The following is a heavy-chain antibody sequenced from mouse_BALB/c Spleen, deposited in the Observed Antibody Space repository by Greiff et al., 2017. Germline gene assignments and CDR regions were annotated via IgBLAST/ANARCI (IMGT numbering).Heavy chain of an antibody. J-gene: IGHJ3*01. CDR3: AKQGRYDGGAWFAY. D-gene: IGHD2-14*01. CDR2: IWGDGST. CDR1: GFSLTSYG. Sequence: VKLMESGPGLVAPSQSLSITCTVSGFSLTSYGVSWVRQPPRKGLEWLGVIWGDGSTNYHSALISRLSISKDNSKSQVFLKLNSLQTDDTATYYCAKQGRYDGGAWFAYWGQGTLVTVSA. V-gene: IGHV2-3*01.